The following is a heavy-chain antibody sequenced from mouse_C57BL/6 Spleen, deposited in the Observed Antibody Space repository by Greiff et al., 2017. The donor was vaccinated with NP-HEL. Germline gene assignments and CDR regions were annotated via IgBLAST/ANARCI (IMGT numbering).Heavy chain of an antibody. CDR2: IYPGDGDT. V-gene: IGHV1-80*01. Sequence: VQLQQSGAELVKPGASVKISCKASGYAFSSYWMNWVKQRPGKGLEWIGQIYPGDGDTNYNGKFKGKATLTADKSSSTAYMQLSSLTSEDSAVYFCARLRTGSYAMDYWGQGTSVTVSS. CDR3: ARLRTGSYAMDY. CDR1: GYAFSSYW. D-gene: IGHD4-1*01. J-gene: IGHJ4*01.